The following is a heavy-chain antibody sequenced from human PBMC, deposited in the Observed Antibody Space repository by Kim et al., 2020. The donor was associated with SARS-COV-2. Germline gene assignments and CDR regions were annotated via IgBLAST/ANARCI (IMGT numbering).Heavy chain of an antibody. J-gene: IGHJ3*02. CDR1: GYTFTGYY. Sequence: ASVKVSCKASGYTFTGYYMHWVRQAPGQGLEWMGWINPNSGGTNYAQKFQGWVTMTRDTSISTAYMELSRLRSDDTAVYYCARDRAPDSSGYYSDAFDIWGQGTMVTVSS. CDR2: INPNSGGT. V-gene: IGHV1-2*04. D-gene: IGHD3-22*01. CDR3: ARDRAPDSSGYYSDAFDI.